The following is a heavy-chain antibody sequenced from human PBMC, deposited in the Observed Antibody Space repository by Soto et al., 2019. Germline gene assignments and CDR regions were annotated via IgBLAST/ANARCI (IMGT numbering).Heavy chain of an antibody. CDR2: IIPIFGTA. D-gene: IGHD5-18*01. V-gene: IGHV1-69*13. J-gene: IGHJ6*02. CDR3: ASDGHGYSYGGPYYYYGMDV. Sequence: SVKVSCKASGGTFSSYAISWVRQAPGQGLEWMGGIIPIFGTANYAQKFQGRVTITADESTSTAYMELSSLRSEDTAVYYCASDGHGYSYGGPYYYYGMDVWGQGTTVTVSS. CDR1: GGTFSSYA.